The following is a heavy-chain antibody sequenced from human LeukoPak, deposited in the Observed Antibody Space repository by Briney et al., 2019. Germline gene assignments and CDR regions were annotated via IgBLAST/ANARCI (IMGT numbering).Heavy chain of an antibody. V-gene: IGHV4-31*03. D-gene: IGHD3-16*01. Sequence: ASQTLSLTCTVSGFSISSSDYYWSWIRQHPTKGLEWIGYIYYSGSTYYNPSLKSRVTISVDTSKNQFSLKLSSVTAADTAVYYCARTHWGFDYWGQGTLVTVSS. CDR2: IYYSGST. CDR3: ARTHWGFDY. CDR1: GFSISSSDYY. J-gene: IGHJ4*02.